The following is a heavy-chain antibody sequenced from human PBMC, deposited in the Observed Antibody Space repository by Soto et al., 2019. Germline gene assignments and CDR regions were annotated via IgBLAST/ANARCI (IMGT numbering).Heavy chain of an antibody. CDR3: AVYDFWSGSPIDY. V-gene: IGHV4-34*01. CDR1: GGSFSGYC. CDR2: INHSGST. Sequence: QVQLQQWGAGLLKPSETLSLTCAVYGGSFSGYCWSWIRQPPGKGLEWIGEINHSGSTNYNPSLKSRVTISVDTSKNQFSLKLSSVTAADTAVYYCAVYDFWSGSPIDYWGQGTLVTVSS. J-gene: IGHJ4*02. D-gene: IGHD3-3*01.